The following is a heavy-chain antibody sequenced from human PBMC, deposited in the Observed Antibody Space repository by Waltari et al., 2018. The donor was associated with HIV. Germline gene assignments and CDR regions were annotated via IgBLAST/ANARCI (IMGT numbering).Heavy chain of an antibody. Sequence: QVQLQQWGAGLLKPSETLSLTCAVYGGSFSGYYWSWIRQPPGKGLEWIGEISHSGSTNLNPSLHMPGTRSVETFKHQFSPDAGFVTGCDTGGYYCARGPYYCSCGCCYSAWGETERSYWYFDLWGRGTLVTVSS. CDR1: GGSFSGYY. CDR2: ISHSGST. CDR3: ARGPYYCSCGCCYSAWGETERSYWYFDL. J-gene: IGHJ2*01. V-gene: IGHV4-34*01. D-gene: IGHD2-15*01.